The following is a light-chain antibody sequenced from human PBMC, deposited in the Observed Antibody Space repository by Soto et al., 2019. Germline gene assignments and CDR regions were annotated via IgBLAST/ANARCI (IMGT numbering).Light chain of an antibody. V-gene: IGKV1-5*03. CDR1: QKISIW. CDR3: QQYNISPWT. Sequence: DIQMTQSPSTLSASVGDRVTITCWASQKISIWLAWYQQKPGKAPKLLIYQASDLESGVPSRFSGSGSGTEFTLTITSLQPDDFATYYCQQYNISPWTFGQGTKVEIK. J-gene: IGKJ1*01. CDR2: QAS.